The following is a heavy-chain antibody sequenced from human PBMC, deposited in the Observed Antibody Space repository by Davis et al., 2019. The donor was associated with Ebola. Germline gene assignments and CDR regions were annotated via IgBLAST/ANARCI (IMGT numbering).Heavy chain of an antibody. D-gene: IGHD6-19*01. CDR1: GYTFTSYY. J-gene: IGHJ4*02. CDR2: INPNSGGT. CDR3: ARAVGSGWYFLDY. Sequence: ASLKVSCNASGYTFTSYYMHWVRQAPGQGLEWMGWINPNSGGTNYAQKFQGRVTMTRDTSISTAYMELSRLRSDDTAVYYCARAVGSGWYFLDYWGQGTLVTVSS. V-gene: IGHV1-2*02.